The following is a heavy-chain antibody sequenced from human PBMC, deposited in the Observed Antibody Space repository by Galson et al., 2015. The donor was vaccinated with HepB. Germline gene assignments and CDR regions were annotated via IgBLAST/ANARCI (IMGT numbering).Heavy chain of an antibody. D-gene: IGHD2-21*01. CDR1: SDSITSSSYY. CDR3: ARGHYSIGSNWFDS. Sequence: LSLTCTVSSDSITSSSYYWTWIRQHPGKGLEWIGYIYYTGSTFYNPSLKSRLVISLDTSKNQFSLGLRSVTAADTAVYFCARGHYSIGSNWFDSWGQGALVTVSS. J-gene: IGHJ5*01. CDR2: IYYTGST. V-gene: IGHV4-31*03.